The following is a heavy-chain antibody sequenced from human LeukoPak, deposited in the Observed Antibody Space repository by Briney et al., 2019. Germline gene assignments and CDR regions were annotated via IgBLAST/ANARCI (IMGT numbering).Heavy chain of an antibody. CDR1: GGSTSGYH. D-gene: IGHD2-21*01. CDR2: IYYNGDT. J-gene: IGHJ4*02. V-gene: IGHV4-59*12. Sequence: PSETLSLTCIVSGGSTSGYHWGWVRQPPGKGLEYISFIYYNGDTNYNPSLKSRVTMSVDTSKNQFSLKLSSVTAADTAVYYCARLGDCGHDCYSHDYWGQGTLVTVSS. CDR3: ARLGDCGHDCYSHDY.